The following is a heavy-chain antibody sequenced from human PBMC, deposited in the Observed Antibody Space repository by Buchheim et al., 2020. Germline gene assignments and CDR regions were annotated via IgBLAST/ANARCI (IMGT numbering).Heavy chain of an antibody. J-gene: IGHJ6*02. Sequence: QVQLVQSGAEVKKPGASVKVSCKASGYTFTGYYMHWVRQAPGQGLEWMGWINPNSGGTNYAQKFQGWVTMTRDTSISTAYMELSRLRSDDTAVYYCARVRGGGTMVRGVMEGSSRPYYYYGMDVWGQGTT. D-gene: IGHD3-10*01. V-gene: IGHV1-2*04. CDR2: INPNSGGT. CDR1: GYTFTGYY. CDR3: ARVRGGGTMVRGVMEGSSRPYYYYGMDV.